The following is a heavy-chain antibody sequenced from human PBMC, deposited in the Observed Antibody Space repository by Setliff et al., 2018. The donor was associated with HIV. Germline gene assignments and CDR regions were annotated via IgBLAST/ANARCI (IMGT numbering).Heavy chain of an antibody. J-gene: IGHJ4*02. V-gene: IGHV4-4*09. CDR1: GGSISSFY. Sequence: SETLSLTCTVSGGSISSFYWSWIRQPPGKGLEWIGYIYNSASTSYNPSLKSRVSISVDRSKNHFSLKLTSVTAADPAVYYCARLSGDYYYFDYWGQGTLVTVSS. CDR2: IYNSAST. CDR3: ARLSGDYYYFDY. D-gene: IGHD2-21*02.